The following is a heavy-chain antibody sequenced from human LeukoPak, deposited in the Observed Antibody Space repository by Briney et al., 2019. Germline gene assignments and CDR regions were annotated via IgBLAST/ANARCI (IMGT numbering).Heavy chain of an antibody. J-gene: IGHJ4*02. V-gene: IGHV4-61*01. CDR3: AREKFYGSSRNFDY. CDR1: GGSISSGSYY. D-gene: IGHD1-14*01. Sequence: SETLSLTCTVSGGSISSGSYYWSWIRQPPGKGLEWIGYIYYSGSTNYNPSLKSRVTISVDTSKNQFSLKLSSVTAADTAVYYCAREKFYGSSRNFDYWGQGTLVTVSS. CDR2: IYYSGST.